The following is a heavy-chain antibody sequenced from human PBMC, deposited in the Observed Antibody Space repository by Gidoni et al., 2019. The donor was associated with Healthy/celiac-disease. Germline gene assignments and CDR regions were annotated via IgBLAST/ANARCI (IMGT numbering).Heavy chain of an antibody. V-gene: IGHV2-5*02. CDR1: GFSLSTSGVG. CDR2: IYWDDDK. D-gene: IGHD1-26*01. Sequence: QITLKESGPTLVKPTQTLTLTCTFSGFSLSTSGVGVGWIRQPPGKALEWLALIYWDDDKRYSPSLKSRLTITKDTSKNQVVLTMTNMDPVDTATYYCAHSPPGGWELLPAFDIWGQGTMVTVSS. J-gene: IGHJ3*02. CDR3: AHSPPGGWELLPAFDI.